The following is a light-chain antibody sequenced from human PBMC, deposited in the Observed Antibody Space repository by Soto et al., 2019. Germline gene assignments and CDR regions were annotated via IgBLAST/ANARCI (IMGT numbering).Light chain of an antibody. J-gene: IGKJ5*01. V-gene: IGKV1-27*01. CDR2: AAS. CDR3: QKYNSARIS. CDR1: QGINNY. Sequence: DIQMTQSPSSLSPSVGDRVTITCRASQGINNYLAWYQQKPGKAPKLLIYAASTLQSGVPSRFSGSGSGTDFTLNISSRQPEDVATYYCQKYNSARISFGQGTRLEI.